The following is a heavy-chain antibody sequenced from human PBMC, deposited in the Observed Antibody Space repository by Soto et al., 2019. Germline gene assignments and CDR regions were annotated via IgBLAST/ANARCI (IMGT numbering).Heavy chain of an antibody. J-gene: IGHJ4*02. D-gene: IGHD6-19*01. CDR2: ISGSGGST. CDR1: GFTFSSYG. Sequence: EVQQLESGGGLVQPGGSLRLSCAASGFTFSSYGMSWVRQAPGKGLEWVSAISGSGGSTYNADSVKGRFTISRDNSKNTLYLQMNSLRAEDTAVYYCAKYEGYSSGWYLDWGQGTLVTVSS. V-gene: IGHV3-23*01. CDR3: AKYEGYSSGWYLD.